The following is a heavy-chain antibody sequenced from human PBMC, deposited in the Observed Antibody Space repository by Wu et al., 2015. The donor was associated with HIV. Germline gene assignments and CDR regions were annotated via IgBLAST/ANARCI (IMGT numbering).Heavy chain of an antibody. CDR3: ARVVRVAAAADNWFDP. V-gene: IGHV1-46*03. D-gene: IGHD6-13*01. CDR1: GYTFTSYY. J-gene: IGHJ5*02. Sequence: QVQLVQSGAEVKKPGASVKVSCKASGYTFTSYYMHWVRQAPGQGLEWMGIINPSGGSTSYAQKFQGRVTMTRDTSTSTVYMELSSLRSEDTAVYYCARVVRVAAAADNWFDPWGQGTLGPPSP. CDR2: INPSGGST.